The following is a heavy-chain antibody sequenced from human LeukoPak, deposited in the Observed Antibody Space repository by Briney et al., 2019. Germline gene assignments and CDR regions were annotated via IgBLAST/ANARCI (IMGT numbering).Heavy chain of an antibody. CDR2: IRYDGSDK. CDR3: RDPFDY. Sequence: QTGGSLRLSCAASGFTFSSYWMSWVRQAPGKGLEWVAFIRYDGSDKFYADSVKGRFTISRDNSKNTLYLQMNSLRVEDTAVYYCRDPFDYWGQGTLVTVSS. V-gene: IGHV3-30*02. J-gene: IGHJ4*02. D-gene: IGHD2/OR15-2a*01. CDR1: GFTFSSYW.